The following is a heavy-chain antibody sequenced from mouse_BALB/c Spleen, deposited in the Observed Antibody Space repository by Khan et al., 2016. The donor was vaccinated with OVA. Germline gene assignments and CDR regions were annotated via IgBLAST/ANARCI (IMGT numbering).Heavy chain of an antibody. V-gene: IGHV9-3-1*01. Sequence: QIQLVQSGPELKKPGETVKISCKASGYTFTNYGMNWVKQAPGKGLKWMGWINTYTGEPTYADDFKGRFAFSLETSANTAYLQINNLNNEDTATYSGARSASYWFFDVCGAGTTVTVSS. CDR1: GYTFTNYG. D-gene: IGHD6-1*01. CDR2: INTYTGEP. J-gene: IGHJ1*01. CDR3: ARSASYWFFDV.